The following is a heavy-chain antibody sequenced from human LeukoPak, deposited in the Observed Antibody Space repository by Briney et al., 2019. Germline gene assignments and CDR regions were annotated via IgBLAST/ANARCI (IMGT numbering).Heavy chain of an antibody. D-gene: IGHD3-10*01. Sequence: GGSLRLSCAASGFTFSSYSINWVRQAPGKGLEWVSSISSSSSYIYYADSVKGRFTISRDNAKNSLYLQMNSLRAEDTAVYYCATTTIMVRGAIDYWGQGTLVTVSS. CDR1: GFTFSSYS. CDR3: ATTTIMVRGAIDY. V-gene: IGHV3-21*01. CDR2: ISSSSSYI. J-gene: IGHJ4*02.